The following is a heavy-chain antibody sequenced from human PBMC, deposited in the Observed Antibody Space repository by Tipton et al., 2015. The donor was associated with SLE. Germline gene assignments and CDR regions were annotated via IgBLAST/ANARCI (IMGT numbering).Heavy chain of an antibody. D-gene: IGHD1-26*01. V-gene: IGHV4-59*08. CDR1: GGSISTYC. CDR2: IYHSGST. CDR3: TRGVGARGSNLDY. J-gene: IGHJ4*02. Sequence: TLSLTCTVSGGSISTYCWNWIRQPPGKGLEWIGEIYHSGSTNYNPSLKSRVTISVDKSKNQFSLKLSSVTAADTAVYYCTRGVGARGSNLDYWGQGSLVTVSS.